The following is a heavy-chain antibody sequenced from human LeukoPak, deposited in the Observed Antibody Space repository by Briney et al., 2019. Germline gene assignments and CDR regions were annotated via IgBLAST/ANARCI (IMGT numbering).Heavy chain of an antibody. Sequence: GASVKVSCKASGGTFSSYAISWVRQAPGQGLEWMGGIIPIFGTANYAQKFQGRVTITADESTSTAYMELSSLRSEDTAVYYCARDLGYCSSTSCREEVYFQHWGQGTLVTVSS. V-gene: IGHV1-69*13. CDR2: IIPIFGTA. D-gene: IGHD2-2*01. CDR3: ARDLGYCSSTSCREEVYFQH. J-gene: IGHJ1*01. CDR1: GGTFSSYA.